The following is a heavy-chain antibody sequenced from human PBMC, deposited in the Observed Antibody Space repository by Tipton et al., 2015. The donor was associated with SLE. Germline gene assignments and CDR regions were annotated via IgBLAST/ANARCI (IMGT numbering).Heavy chain of an antibody. CDR2: IDSGGST. V-gene: IGHV3-66*01. D-gene: IGHD3-22*01. CDR3: ARAVVTLDY. CDR1: GFTFSHYS. J-gene: IGHJ4*02. Sequence: SLRLSCAASGFTFSHYSMNWVRQAPGKGLEWVSVIDSGGSTYYADSVKGRFTISRDNSKNTLYLQMNSLRAEDTAVYYCARAVVTLDYWGQGTLVTVSS.